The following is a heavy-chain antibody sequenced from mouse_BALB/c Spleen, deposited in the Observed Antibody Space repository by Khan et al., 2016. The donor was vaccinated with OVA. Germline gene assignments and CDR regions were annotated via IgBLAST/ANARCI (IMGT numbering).Heavy chain of an antibody. CDR2: ISTYYGDA. Sequence: QVQLQQSGAELVRPGVSVKISCKGSGYTFTDFAMHWVKQSPAKSLEWIGVISTYYGDANYNQKFKGQATVTVDKSSSTAYMELARLTSEDSAIYYCGRGSGNSRFAYWGQGTLVTVSA. D-gene: IGHD1-3*01. CDR3: GRGSGNSRFAY. V-gene: IGHV1S137*01. J-gene: IGHJ3*01. CDR1: GYTFTDFA.